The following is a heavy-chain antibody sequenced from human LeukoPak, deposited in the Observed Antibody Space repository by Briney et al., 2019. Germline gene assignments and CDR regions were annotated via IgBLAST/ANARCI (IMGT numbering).Heavy chain of an antibody. CDR3: AGVAANPSYYYYYGMDV. D-gene: IGHD2-15*01. CDR2: ISAYNGNT. CDR1: GYTFTSYG. V-gene: IGHV1-18*01. J-gene: IGHJ6*02. Sequence: ASVKVSCKASGYTFTSYGISWVRQAPGQGLEWMGWISAYNGNTSYAQKLQGRVTMTTDTSTSTAYMELRSLRSDDTAVYYCAGVAANPSYYYYYGMDVWGQGTTVTVSS.